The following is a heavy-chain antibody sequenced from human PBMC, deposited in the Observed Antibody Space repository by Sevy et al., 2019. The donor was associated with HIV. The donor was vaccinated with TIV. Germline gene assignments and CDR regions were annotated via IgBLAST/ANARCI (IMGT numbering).Heavy chain of an antibody. V-gene: IGHV1-2*02. D-gene: IGHD5-12*01. CDR2: INPKSGDT. J-gene: IGHJ5*02. CDR1: EYIFTDHY. Sequence: ASVKVSCKTSEYIFTDHYMHWVRQAPGQGLEWMGWINPKSGDTNSAQKFLGRVTMTRDTSTSTAYLEVSRLTSDDTAIYFCASGGYDYGRSWWFDPWGQGTLVTVSS. CDR3: ASGGYDYGRSWWFDP.